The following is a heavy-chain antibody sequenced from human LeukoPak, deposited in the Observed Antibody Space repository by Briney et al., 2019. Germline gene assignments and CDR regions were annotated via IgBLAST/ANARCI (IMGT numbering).Heavy chain of an antibody. CDR2: IYSGGST. J-gene: IGHJ4*02. CDR1: GFTVSSNY. Sequence: GGSLRLSCAASGFTVSSNYMSWVRQAPGKGLEWVSVIYSGGSTYYADSVKGRFPISRDNSKNTLYLQMNSLRAEDTAVYYCARDSPPYYDFWSGYYDYWGQGTLVTVSS. D-gene: IGHD3-3*01. CDR3: ARDSPPYYDFWSGYYDY. V-gene: IGHV3-66*02.